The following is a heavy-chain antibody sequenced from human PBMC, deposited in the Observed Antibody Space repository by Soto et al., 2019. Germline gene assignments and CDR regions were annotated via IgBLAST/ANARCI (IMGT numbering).Heavy chain of an antibody. CDR3: ATGTVWSGYID. J-gene: IGHJ1*01. CDR1: GGTFSSYT. D-gene: IGHD3-3*01. Sequence: QVQLVQSGAEVKKPRSSVKVSCKASGGTFSSYTISWVRQAPGQGLEWMGRIIPILGIANYAQKFQGRVTITADNSTSIAYVELSSLRSEDTAVYYRATGTVWSGYIDWGQGTLVTVSS. CDR2: IIPILGIA. V-gene: IGHV1-69*02.